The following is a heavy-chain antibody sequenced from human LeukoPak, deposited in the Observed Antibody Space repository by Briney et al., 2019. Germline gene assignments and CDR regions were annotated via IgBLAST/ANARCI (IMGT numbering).Heavy chain of an antibody. CDR2: IYHSGTT. CDR3: AQKAPFSPSYSQQ. CDR1: GGSITRYF. D-gene: IGHD2/OR15-2a*01. Sequence: KSSETLSLTCTVSGGSITRYFWSWIRQPPGKGLEWIGYIYHSGTTNYNPSLKSRVTISADTSKNQFSLKLSSVTAADTAVYYCAQKAPFSPSYSQQWGQGTLVTVSS. J-gene: IGHJ1*01. V-gene: IGHV4-59*01.